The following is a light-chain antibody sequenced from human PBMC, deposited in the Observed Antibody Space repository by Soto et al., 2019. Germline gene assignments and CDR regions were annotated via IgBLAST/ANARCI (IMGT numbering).Light chain of an antibody. J-gene: IGKJ3*01. CDR2: AAS. Sequence: DIQMTQSPTSLCASVGDRVTITCRASQGIRNDVAWYQQIPGKAPKLLIYAASTLQSGVPSRFSGSGSGTDFTLTINGLQPEYVATYSCQKYSSVPVFGPGTKVEIK. CDR3: QKYSSVPV. CDR1: QGIRND. V-gene: IGKV1-27*01.